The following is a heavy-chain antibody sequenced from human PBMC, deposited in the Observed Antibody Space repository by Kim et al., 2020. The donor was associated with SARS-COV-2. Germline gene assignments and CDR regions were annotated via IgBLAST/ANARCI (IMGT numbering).Heavy chain of an antibody. CDR3: ARAYYYDSSGYRPGYYFDY. D-gene: IGHD3-22*01. V-gene: IGHV5-51*01. Sequence: GESLKISCKGSGYSFTSYWIGWVRQMPGKGLEWMGIIYPGDSDTRYSPSFQGQVTISADKSISTAYLQWSSLKASDTAMYYCARAYYYDSSGYRPGYYFDYWGQGTLVTVSS. CDR1: GYSFTSYW. CDR2: IYPGDSDT. J-gene: IGHJ4*02.